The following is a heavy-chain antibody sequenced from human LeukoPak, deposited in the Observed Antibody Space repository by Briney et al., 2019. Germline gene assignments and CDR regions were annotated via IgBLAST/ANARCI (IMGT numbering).Heavy chain of an antibody. CDR3: ARGNRRQQLADY. V-gene: IGHV3-21*01. Sequence: PGGSLRLPCAASGFTFSSYSMNWVRQAPGKGLEWVSSISSSSSYIYYADSVKGRFTISRDNAKNSLYLQMNSLRAEDTAVYYCARGNRRQQLADYWGQGTLVTVSS. CDR1: GFTFSSYS. J-gene: IGHJ4*02. D-gene: IGHD6-13*01. CDR2: ISSSSSYI.